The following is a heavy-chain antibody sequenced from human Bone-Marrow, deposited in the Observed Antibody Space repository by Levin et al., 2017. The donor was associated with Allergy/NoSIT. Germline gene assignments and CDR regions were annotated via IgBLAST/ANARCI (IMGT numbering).Heavy chain of an antibody. J-gene: IGHJ6*01. V-gene: IGHV3-21*01. CDR2: ISGTSGYI. CDR3: ARGLWLEQGGAYYYYAAMDV. CDR1: GFTFRTYN. D-gene: IGHD1/OR15-1a*01. Sequence: GGSLRLSCAASGFTFRTYNMNWVRQSPGKGLEWVSSISGTSGYIYYADSVKGRFTISRDNAKNSLYLQMSSLRVEDTAVYYCARGLWLEQGGAYYYYAAMDVWGQGTTVTVSS.